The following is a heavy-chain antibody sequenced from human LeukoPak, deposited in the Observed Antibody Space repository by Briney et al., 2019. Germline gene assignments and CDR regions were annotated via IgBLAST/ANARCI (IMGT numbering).Heavy chain of an antibody. Sequence: PGGSLRLSCVASGFSFSSYSMNWVRQAPGKGLEWVSTISTGTDSYIYYADSVRGRFTISRDNAKNSLYLQMNSLRAEDTAVYYCARCSGVFGSSGYWGQGTLVTLST. CDR2: ISTGTDSYI. CDR1: GFSFSSYS. CDR3: ARCSGVFGSSGY. V-gene: IGHV3-21*01. D-gene: IGHD6-6*01. J-gene: IGHJ4*02.